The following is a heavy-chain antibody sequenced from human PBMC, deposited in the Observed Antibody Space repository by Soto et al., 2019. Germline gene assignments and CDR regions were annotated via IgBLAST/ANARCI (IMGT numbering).Heavy chain of an antibody. CDR1: GYSFTIYC. J-gene: IGHJ6*02. V-gene: IGHV5-51*01. CDR2: IYPGDSDT. Sequence: PGESLKISCDGSGYSFTIYCIGWVLRMPGKGLEWMGIIYPGDSDTRYSPSFQGQVTISADKSISTAYLQWSSLKASDTAMYYCARNPTYYDFWSGPNYYYYGMDVWGQGTTVTVS. CDR3: ARNPTYYDFWSGPNYYYYGMDV. D-gene: IGHD3-3*01.